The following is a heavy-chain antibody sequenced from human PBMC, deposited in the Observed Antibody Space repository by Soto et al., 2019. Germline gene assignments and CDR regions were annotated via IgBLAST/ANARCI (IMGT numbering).Heavy chain of an antibody. CDR2: TYYSSKWRN. CDR1: GDTVSSNSVA. D-gene: IGHD5-12*01. Sequence: SPTLSLTCAISGDTVSSNSVAWNWIRQSPSRGLEWLGRTYYSSKWRNDYAVSVKTRITINPDTSNNQFSLQLNSVTPEDTSIYYCARGWLRLGFDFWGQGALVTVSS. V-gene: IGHV6-1*01. CDR3: ARGWLRLGFDF. J-gene: IGHJ4*02.